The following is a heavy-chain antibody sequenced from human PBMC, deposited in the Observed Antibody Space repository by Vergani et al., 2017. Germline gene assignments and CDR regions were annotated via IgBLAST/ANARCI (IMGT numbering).Heavy chain of an antibody. CDR3: ARTYDNSNNVWSGCMEV. J-gene: IGHJ6*03. CDR2: IYPGDSDT. D-gene: IGHD4-11*01. V-gene: IGHV5-51*03. CDR1: GYSFTSYW. Sequence: EVQLVQSGAEVKKPGESLKISCKGSGYSFTSYWIGWVRQMPGKGLEWMGIIYPGDSDTRYSPSFQGQVTISADKSISTAYLQWSSLKASDTASYYCARTYDNSNNVWSGCMEVRGKGTTVTVSS.